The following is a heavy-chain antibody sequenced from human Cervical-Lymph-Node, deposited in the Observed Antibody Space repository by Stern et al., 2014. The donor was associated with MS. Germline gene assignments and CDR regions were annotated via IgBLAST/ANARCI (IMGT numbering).Heavy chain of an antibody. V-gene: IGHV1-8*01. D-gene: IGHD6-19*01. Sequence: QVQLVESGAEVKKPGASVKVSCKASGYTFTSYDISWVRQAPGQGLEWMGWMNPNSGNTGYAQKFQGRVTMTRITSISPAYMELSSLRSDDTAVYYCPVGSGPTKSNWFGPWGQGTLVTVSS. CDR1: GYTFTSYD. CDR2: MNPNSGNT. CDR3: PVGSGPTKSNWFGP. J-gene: IGHJ5*02.